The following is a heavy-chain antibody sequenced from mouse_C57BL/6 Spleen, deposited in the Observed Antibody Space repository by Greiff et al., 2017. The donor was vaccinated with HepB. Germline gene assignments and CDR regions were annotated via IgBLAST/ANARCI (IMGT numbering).Heavy chain of an antibody. J-gene: IGHJ2*01. D-gene: IGHD2-4*01. CDR3: TNKNYDYDGDYFDY. Sequence: VQLKQPGAELVKPGASVKMSCKASGYTFTSYWITWVKQRPGQGLEWIGDIYPGSGSTNYNEKFKSKATMTVDTSSSTAYLQLSSLTSEDSAVYYCTNKNYDYDGDYFDYWGQGTTLTVSS. CDR1: GYTFTSYW. V-gene: IGHV1-55*01. CDR2: IYPGSGST.